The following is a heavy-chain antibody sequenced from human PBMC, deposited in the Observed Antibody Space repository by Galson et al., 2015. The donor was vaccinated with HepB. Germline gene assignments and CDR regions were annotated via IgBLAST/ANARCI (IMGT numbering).Heavy chain of an antibody. CDR2: ISGSGGST. CDR1: GFTFSSYA. J-gene: IGHJ4*02. CDR3: AKGPYGDLPFDY. D-gene: IGHD4-17*01. Sequence: SLRLSCAASGFTFSSYAMSWVRQAPGKGLEWVSAISGSGGSTYYADSVKGRFTISRDNSKYTLYLQMNSLRAEDTAVYYCAKGPYGDLPFDYWGQGTLVTVSS. V-gene: IGHV3-23*01.